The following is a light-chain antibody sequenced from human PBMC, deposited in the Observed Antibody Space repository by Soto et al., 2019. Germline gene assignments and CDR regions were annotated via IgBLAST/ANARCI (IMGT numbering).Light chain of an antibody. J-gene: IGLJ1*01. CDR1: SSNIGNNY. V-gene: IGLV1-51*01. Sequence: QSVLTQPPSVSAAPGQKGTISCSGSSSNIGNNYVSWYQQLPGTAPKLLIYDNNKRPSGIPDRFSGSKSGTSATLGITGLQTGEEADYYCGTWDSSLSAYVFGTGTKLTVL. CDR2: DNN. CDR3: GTWDSSLSAYV.